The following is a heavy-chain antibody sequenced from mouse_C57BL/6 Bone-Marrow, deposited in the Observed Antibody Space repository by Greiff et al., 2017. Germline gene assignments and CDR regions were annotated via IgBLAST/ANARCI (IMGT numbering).Heavy chain of an antibody. J-gene: IGHJ3*01. CDR1: GYTFTSYW. D-gene: IGHD1-1*01. Sequence: QVQLQQPGAELVMPGASVKLSCKASGYTFTSYWMHWVKQRPGQGLEWIGVIDPSDSNTNYNQKFKGKSTLTVDKSSSTAYMQLSSLTSEDSAVYYCASLVLYYGRSPAWFAYWGQGTLVTVTA. CDR3: ASLVLYYGRSPAWFAY. V-gene: IGHV1-69*01. CDR2: IDPSDSNT.